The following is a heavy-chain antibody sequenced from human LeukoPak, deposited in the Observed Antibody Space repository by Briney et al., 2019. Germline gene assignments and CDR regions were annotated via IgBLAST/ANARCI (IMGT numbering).Heavy chain of an antibody. Sequence: GGSLRLSCAASGFTFSSYSMNWVRQAPGKGLEWVSYISSSSSTIYYADSVKGRFTISGDNAKNSLYLQMNSLRAEDTAVYYCARDLPLTARAADAFDIWGQGTMVTVSS. CDR1: GFTFSSYS. CDR3: ARDLPLTARAADAFDI. V-gene: IGHV3-48*01. J-gene: IGHJ3*02. CDR2: ISSSSSTI.